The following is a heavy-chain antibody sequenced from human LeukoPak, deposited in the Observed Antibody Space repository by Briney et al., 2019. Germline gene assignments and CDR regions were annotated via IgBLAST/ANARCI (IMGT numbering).Heavy chain of an antibody. D-gene: IGHD3-22*01. J-gene: IGHJ4*02. V-gene: IGHV3-21*01. CDR3: ASLHYDSSGYPDY. Sequence: GGSLRLSCAASGFTFSSYAMSWVRQAPGKGLEWVSSISSSSSYIYYADSVKGRFTISRDNAKNSLYLQMNSLRAEDTAVYYCASLHYDSSGYPDYWGQGTLVTVSS. CDR1: GFTFSSYA. CDR2: ISSSSSYI.